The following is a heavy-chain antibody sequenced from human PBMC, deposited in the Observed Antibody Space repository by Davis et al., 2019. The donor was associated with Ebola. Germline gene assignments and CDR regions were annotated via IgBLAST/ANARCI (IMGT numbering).Heavy chain of an antibody. CDR1: GYTFTGYF. D-gene: IGHD3-10*01. J-gene: IGHJ6*02. CDR2: INPDTDGT. Sequence: ASVKVSCKTSGYTFTGYFMHWVRQAPGQGLEWIGRINPDTDGTNYARTLQGRVTLTRDTSISTVYMELTSLRSDDTAVYYCARDLSYSYYYHYYGIDVWGQGTTVIVSS. CDR3: ARDLSYSYYYHYYGIDV. V-gene: IGHV1-2*02.